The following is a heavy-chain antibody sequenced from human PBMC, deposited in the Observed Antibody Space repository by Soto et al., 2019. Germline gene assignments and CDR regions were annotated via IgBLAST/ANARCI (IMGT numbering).Heavy chain of an antibody. D-gene: IGHD3-9*01. CDR1: GYIFKNFG. CDR2: NNVDNGNT. CDR3: ARSRYYFDN. V-gene: IGHV1-18*01. J-gene: IGHJ4*02. Sequence: ASVKVSCKASGYIFKNFGIGWVRQAPGLGPEWVGWNNVDNGNTKYAEKFQGRVTTTTDTSTNTAYMELTKLTSDDTAVYYCARSRYYFDNWGQGTLVTVSS.